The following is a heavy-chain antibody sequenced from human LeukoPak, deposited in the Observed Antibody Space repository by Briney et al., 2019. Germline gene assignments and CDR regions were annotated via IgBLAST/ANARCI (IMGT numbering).Heavy chain of an antibody. CDR2: INSDGNNI. Sequence: GGSLRLPCVTSGFTFSDYFMNWIRQAPGKGPEWLSFINSDGNNIYYRDSVKGRFTISRDNAKKTLYLEMNNLRVDDTAIYYCATSRVFDFWGQGTLVAVSS. V-gene: IGHV3-11*04. J-gene: IGHJ4*02. CDR1: GFTFSDYF. CDR3: ATSRVFDF.